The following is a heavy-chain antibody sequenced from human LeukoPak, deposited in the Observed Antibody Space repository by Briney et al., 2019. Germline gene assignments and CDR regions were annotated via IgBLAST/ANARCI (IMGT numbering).Heavy chain of an antibody. CDR2: INPNSGGT. CDR3: ARAPRFLEWLLRPHWFDP. CDR1: GYTFTGYY. D-gene: IGHD3-3*01. V-gene: IGHV1-2*02. J-gene: IGHJ5*02. Sequence: GASVKVSCKASGYTFTGYYMHWVRQAPGQGLEWMGWINPNSGGTNYAQKFQGRVTMTRDTSISTAYMELSRLRSDDTAVYYCARAPRFLEWLLRPHWFDPWGQGTLVTVSS.